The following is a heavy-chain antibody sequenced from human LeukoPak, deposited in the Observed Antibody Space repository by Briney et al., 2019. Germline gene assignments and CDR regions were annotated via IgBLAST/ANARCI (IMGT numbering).Heavy chain of an antibody. Sequence: PSGTLSLTCAVSGGSISSSNWWSWVRQPPGKGLEWIGEIYHSGSTNYNPSLKSRVTISVDKSKNQFSLKLSSVTAADTAVYYCATGVILTGYYSPFDYWGQGTLVTVSS. J-gene: IGHJ4*02. CDR1: GGSISSSNW. D-gene: IGHD3-9*01. CDR2: IYHSGST. V-gene: IGHV4-4*02. CDR3: ATGVILTGYYSPFDY.